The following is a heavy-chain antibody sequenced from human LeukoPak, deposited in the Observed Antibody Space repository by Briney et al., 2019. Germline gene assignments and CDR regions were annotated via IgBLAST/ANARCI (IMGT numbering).Heavy chain of an antibody. CDR3: ARAPALGGEGGAFDI. D-gene: IGHD3-16*01. CDR2: IIPIFGTA. Sequence: SVKVSCKASGGTFSSYAISWVRPAPGQGLEWMGGIIPIFGTANYAQKFQGRVTITADKSTSTAYMELSSLRSEDTAVYYCARAPALGGEGGAFDIWGQGTMVTVSS. J-gene: IGHJ3*02. V-gene: IGHV1-69*06. CDR1: GGTFSSYA.